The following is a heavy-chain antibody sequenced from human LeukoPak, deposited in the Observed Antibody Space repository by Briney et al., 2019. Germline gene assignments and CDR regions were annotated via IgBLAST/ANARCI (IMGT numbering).Heavy chain of an antibody. J-gene: IGHJ4*02. CDR1: GFTFSSYS. CDR2: ISSSTTI. D-gene: IGHD3-10*01. V-gene: IGHV3-48*01. Sequence: GGSLRLSCAASGFTFSSYSMMWVRQAPGKGLEWVSYISSSTTIHYADSVKGRFTISRDNAKNSVYLQMNSLRAEDTAVYYCARDLVGGDYWGQGTLVTVSS. CDR3: ARDLVGGDY.